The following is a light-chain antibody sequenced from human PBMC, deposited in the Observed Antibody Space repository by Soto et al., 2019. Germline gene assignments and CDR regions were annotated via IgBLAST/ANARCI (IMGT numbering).Light chain of an antibody. CDR2: GAS. CDR3: QQYHTWPIT. CDR1: QSVSSN. Sequence: EIVMTQSPGTLSLSPGETATLSCRASQSVSSNYVAWFHQKPGQAPRLLISGASTGATGIPARFSGSGSGTEFTLTISSLQSEDCAIYYCQQYHTWPITFGGGTKVEIK. V-gene: IGKV3-15*01. J-gene: IGKJ4*01.